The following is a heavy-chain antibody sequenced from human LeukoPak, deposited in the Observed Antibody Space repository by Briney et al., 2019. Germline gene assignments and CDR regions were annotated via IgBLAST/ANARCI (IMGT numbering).Heavy chain of an antibody. Sequence: GGSLRLSCAASGFTLSTYEMNWVRQAPGKGLEWVAYIGRYGVTTYYADSVKGRFTISGDNAKNSLNLQMNSLRAEDTAVYYCATLSDRNFYYSYGLDVWGKGTTVTVSS. D-gene: IGHD1-14*01. J-gene: IGHJ6*04. CDR3: ATLSDRNFYYSYGLDV. V-gene: IGHV3-48*03. CDR1: GFTLSTYE. CDR2: IGRYGVTT.